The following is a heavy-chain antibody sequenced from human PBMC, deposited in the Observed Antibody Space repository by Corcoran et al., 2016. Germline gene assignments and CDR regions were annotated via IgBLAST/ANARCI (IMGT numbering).Heavy chain of an antibody. Sequence: EVQLVESGGVVVQPGGSLRLSCAASGFTFDDYAIHWVRQAPGKGLEWVSLISWDGGSTYYADSVKGRFTISRDNSKNSLYLQMNSLRAEDTALYYCAKVYSSREGYFDYWGQGTLVTVSS. CDR3: AKVYSSREGYFDY. CDR1: GFTFDDYA. V-gene: IGHV3-43D*03. J-gene: IGHJ4*02. D-gene: IGHD6-13*01. CDR2: ISWDGGST.